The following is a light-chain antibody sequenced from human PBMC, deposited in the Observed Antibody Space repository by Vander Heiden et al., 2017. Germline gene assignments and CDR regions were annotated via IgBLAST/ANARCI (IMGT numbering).Light chain of an antibody. CDR2: EVS. Sequence: QSALTQPASVSGSPGRSINISCTGTSSDVAGYSYVSWYQQHPGKAPKLMIYEVSNRPSGVSNRFSGSKSGNTASLTISGLHAEDEADYYCSSYTSSSTYVFGTGTKVTVL. CDR1: SSDVAGYSY. V-gene: IGLV2-14*01. J-gene: IGLJ1*01. CDR3: SSYTSSSTYV.